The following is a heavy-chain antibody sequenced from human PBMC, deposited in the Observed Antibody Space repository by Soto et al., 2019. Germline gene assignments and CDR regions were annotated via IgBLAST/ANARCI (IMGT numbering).Heavy chain of an antibody. CDR3: AKSVGYGGSNPPLN. V-gene: IGHV3-9*01. J-gene: IGHJ4*02. CDR1: GFTFDDDA. CDR2: ISWNSGSI. D-gene: IGHD4-17*01. Sequence: EVQLAESGGGLVQPGRSLRLSCAASGFTFDDDAMHWVRQGPGKGLEWVSGISWNSGSIGYADSVRGRFTISRDNAKNSLFLQMNSLSADDTALYYCAKSVGYGGSNPPLNWGQGTLVTVSS.